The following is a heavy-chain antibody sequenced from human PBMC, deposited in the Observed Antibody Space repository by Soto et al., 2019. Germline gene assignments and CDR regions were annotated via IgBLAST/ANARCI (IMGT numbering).Heavy chain of an antibody. V-gene: IGHV4-39*01. CDR3: AGLGSMVKKLDY. CDR1: GGSIFTSTYY. CDR2: IYYSGST. Sequence: SETLSLTCTVSGGSIFTSTYYWVWIRQPPGKGLEWIGTIYYSGSTYYNPSLKSRVTISGDTSKKQFSLKLRSVTAADTAVYYCAGLGSMVKKLDYRGQGTLVTVSS. D-gene: IGHD3-10*01. J-gene: IGHJ4*02.